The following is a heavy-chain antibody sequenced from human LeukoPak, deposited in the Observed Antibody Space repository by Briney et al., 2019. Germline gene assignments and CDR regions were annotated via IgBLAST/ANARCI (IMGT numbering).Heavy chain of an antibody. CDR2: INPKSGGT. Sequence: ASVKVSCKASGYTFTGYYMHWVRQAPGQGLEWMGWINPKSGGTNYAQKFQGRVTMTRDTSISTAYMELSRLRSDDTAVYYCARGYRGLHYYGSGSYPFDPWGQGTLVTVSS. CDR3: ARGYRGLHYYGSGSYPFDP. D-gene: IGHD3-10*01. CDR1: GYTFTGYY. J-gene: IGHJ5*02. V-gene: IGHV1-2*02.